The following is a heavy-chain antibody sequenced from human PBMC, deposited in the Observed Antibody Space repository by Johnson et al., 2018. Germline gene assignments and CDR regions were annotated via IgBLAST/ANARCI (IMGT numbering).Heavy chain of an antibody. V-gene: IGHV3-33*01. D-gene: IGHD6-25*01. CDR1: GFTFSSYG. Sequence: QVQLLESGGGVVQPGRSLRLSCAASGFTFSSYGMHWVRQAPGKGLEWVAVIWYDGSNKYYADSVKGRFTISRDNSKNTLYLQMNSLRAEETAVYYCARDFAVRAAFAFEIWGQGTMVTVSS. J-gene: IGHJ3*02. CDR3: ARDFAVRAAFAFEI. CDR2: IWYDGSNK.